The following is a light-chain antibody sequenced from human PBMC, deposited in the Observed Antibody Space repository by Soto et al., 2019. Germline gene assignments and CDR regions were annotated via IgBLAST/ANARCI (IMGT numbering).Light chain of an antibody. CDR3: MLALQAPWT. V-gene: IGKV2-28*01. CDR2: LGS. J-gene: IGKJ1*01. CDR1: QSLLHSNGYNQ. Sequence: DIVMTQSTLSLPVTPGEPASISCRSSQSLLHSNGYNQLDWYLQKPGQSQQLLIYLGSNRASGVPHRFSGRGSGTGFTLKISRVAADDVGFYFCMLALQAPWTFGQGTKVEFK.